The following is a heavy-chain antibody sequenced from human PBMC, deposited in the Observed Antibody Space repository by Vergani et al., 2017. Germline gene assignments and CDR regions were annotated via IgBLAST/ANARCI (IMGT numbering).Heavy chain of an antibody. J-gene: IGHJ4*02. V-gene: IGHV4-39*01. CDR3: ARRRRRWSGEGADFDA. Sequence: QLQLQESGPGLVKPSETLSLTCGVSGDSLSGTNFYWGRNRQPPGKGLEWIGTGSQYYNPSLKSRVTISIDTSKNQVSMRLMSVTAADTAVYFCARRRRRWSGEGADFDAWCRGTLVTVSS. D-gene: IGHD4-23*01. CDR2: TGSQ. CDR1: GDSLSGTNFY.